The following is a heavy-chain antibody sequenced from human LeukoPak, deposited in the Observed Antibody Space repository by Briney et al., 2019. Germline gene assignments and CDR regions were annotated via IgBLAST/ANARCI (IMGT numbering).Heavy chain of an antibody. V-gene: IGHV4-34*01. J-gene: IGHJ6*02. D-gene: IGHD6-13*01. CDR3: ASSSWHQSIYGMDV. CDR2: INHSGST. CDR1: GGSFSGYY. Sequence: SETLSLTCAVYGGSFSGYYWSWIRQPPGKGLEWMGEINHSGSTNYNPSLKSRVTISVDTSKNQFSLKLSSVTAADTAVYYCASSSWHQSIYGMDVWGQGTTVTVSS.